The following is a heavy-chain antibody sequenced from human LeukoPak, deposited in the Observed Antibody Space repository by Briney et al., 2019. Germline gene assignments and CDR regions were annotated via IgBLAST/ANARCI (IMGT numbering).Heavy chain of an antibody. V-gene: IGHV3-48*01. CDR3: ARDSPSVYYRLGAFDI. Sequence: PGGSLRLSCAASGFTFSSYEMNWVRQAPGKGLEWVSYVSFSSTTIYYADSVKGRFTISRDNAKNSLYLQMDSLRAEDTAMYYCARDSPSVYYRLGAFDIWGQGTMVTVSS. D-gene: IGHD3-10*01. J-gene: IGHJ3*02. CDR1: GFTFSSYE. CDR2: VSFSSTTI.